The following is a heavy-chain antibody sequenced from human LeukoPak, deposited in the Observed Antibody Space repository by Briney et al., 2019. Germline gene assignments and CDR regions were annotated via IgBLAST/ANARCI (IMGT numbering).Heavy chain of an antibody. CDR1: GGSISSGGYY. CDR2: IYYSGST. J-gene: IGHJ3*02. V-gene: IGHV4-31*03. CDR3: ARSCAEQRDMVRGVTPDI. Sequence: SETLSLTCTVSGGSISSGGYYWSWIRQHPGKGLEWIGYIYYSGSTYYNPSLKSRVTISVDTSKDQFSLTLRSVTASDTAVYYGARSCAEQRDMVRGVTPDIWGQGTMVTVSS. D-gene: IGHD3-10*01.